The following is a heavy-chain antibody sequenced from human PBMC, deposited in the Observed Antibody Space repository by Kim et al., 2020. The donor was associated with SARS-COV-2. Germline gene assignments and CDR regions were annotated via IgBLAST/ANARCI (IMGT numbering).Heavy chain of an antibody. V-gene: IGHV3-23*03. CDR3: AKGYDYVDRSPGFDY. J-gene: IGHJ4*02. D-gene: IGHD5-12*01. CDR1: GFTFSSYA. CDR2: IYSGGSST. Sequence: GGSLRLSCAASGFTFSSYAMSWVRQAPGKGLEWVSVIYSGGSSTYYADSVKGRFTISRDNSKNTLYLQMNSLRAEDTAVYYCAKGYDYVDRSPGFDYWGQGTLVTVSS.